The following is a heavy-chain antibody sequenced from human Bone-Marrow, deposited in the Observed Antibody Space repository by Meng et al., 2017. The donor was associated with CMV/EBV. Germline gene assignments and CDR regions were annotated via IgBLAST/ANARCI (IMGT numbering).Heavy chain of an antibody. CDR2: INPNSGGT. CDR3: ARDFLYDDFWSGYFSYYGMDV. V-gene: IGHV1-2*02. J-gene: IGHJ6*02. CDR1: GYTFTGYY. Sequence: SVNVSCKASGYTFTGYYMHWVRQAPGQGLEWMGWINPNSGGTNYAQKFQGRVTMTRDTSISTAYMELSRLRSDDTAVYYCARDFLYDDFWSGYFSYYGMDVWGQGTTVTVSS. D-gene: IGHD3-3*01.